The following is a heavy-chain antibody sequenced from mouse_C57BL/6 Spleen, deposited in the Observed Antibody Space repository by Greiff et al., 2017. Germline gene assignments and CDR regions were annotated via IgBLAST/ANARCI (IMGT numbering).Heavy chain of an antibody. CDR1: GYTFTSYW. CDR2: IHPNSGST. J-gene: IGHJ4*01. Sequence: QVQLQQPGAELVKPGASVKLSCKASGYTFTSYWMHWVKQRPGQGLEWIGMIHPNSGSTNYNEKFKSKATLTVDKSSSTAYMQLSSLTSEASAVYYCARDGSSYRDYAMDYWGQGTSGTVSS. V-gene: IGHV1-64*01. CDR3: ARDGSSYRDYAMDY. D-gene: IGHD1-1*01.